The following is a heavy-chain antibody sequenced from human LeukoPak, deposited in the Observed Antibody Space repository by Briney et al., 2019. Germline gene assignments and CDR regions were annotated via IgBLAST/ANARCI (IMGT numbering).Heavy chain of an antibody. V-gene: IGHV1-2*02. D-gene: IGHD6-19*01. Sequence: ASVKVSCKASGYTFTGYYMHWVRQAPGQGLEWMGWINPNSGGTNYAQKFQGRVTMTRDTSISTAYMELSRLRSDDTAAYYCARVTLEQWLAFDYWGQGTLVTVSS. CDR3: ARVTLEQWLAFDY. CDR1: GYTFTGYY. CDR2: INPNSGGT. J-gene: IGHJ4*02.